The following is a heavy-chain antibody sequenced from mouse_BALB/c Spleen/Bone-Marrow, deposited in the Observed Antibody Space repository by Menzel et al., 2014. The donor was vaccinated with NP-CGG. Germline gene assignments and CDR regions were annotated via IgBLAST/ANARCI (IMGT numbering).Heavy chain of an antibody. CDR3: VRSGSSSGYFDH. CDR1: GFTFSSFG. D-gene: IGHD1-1*01. CDR2: ISSGSSTI. J-gene: IGHJ2*01. V-gene: IGHV5-17*02. Sequence: EVNVVESGGGLVQPGGSRKLSCAASGFTFSSFGMHWVRQAPEKGLEWVAYISSGSSTIYYADTVMGRFTISRDNPKNTLFLQMTSLRSEDTAMYYCVRSGSSSGYFDHWGQGTTLTVSS.